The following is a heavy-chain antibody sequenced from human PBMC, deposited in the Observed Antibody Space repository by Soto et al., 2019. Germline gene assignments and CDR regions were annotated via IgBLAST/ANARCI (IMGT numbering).Heavy chain of an antibody. J-gene: IGHJ5*02. V-gene: IGHV3-7*01. Sequence: EVQLVESGGGLVQPGGSLRLSCAASGFTFSSYWMSWVRQAPGKGLEWVANIQQDGSEKYYVQSVKGRFTISRDNDMRSMYLQMNSLRAEDTAVYYCEREGYCFPFASWGQGTLVTVSS. CDR2: IQQDGSEK. CDR3: EREGYCFPFAS. CDR1: GFTFSSYW. D-gene: IGHD2-15*01.